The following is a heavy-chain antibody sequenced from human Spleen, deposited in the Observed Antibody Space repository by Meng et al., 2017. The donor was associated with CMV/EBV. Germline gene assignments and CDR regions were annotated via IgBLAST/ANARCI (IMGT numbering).Heavy chain of an antibody. Sequence: GGSLRLSCAASGFNFHNYAIHWVRQAPGKGLEWVAFISYDGGNEHYADSVKGRFTISRDNSKNTLYLQMNSLRAEDTAVYYCAKVWSTVVTGYFDYWGQGTLVTVSS. D-gene: IGHD4-23*01. V-gene: IGHV3-30*18. CDR3: AKVWSTVVTGYFDY. J-gene: IGHJ4*02. CDR1: GFNFHNYA. CDR2: ISYDGGNE.